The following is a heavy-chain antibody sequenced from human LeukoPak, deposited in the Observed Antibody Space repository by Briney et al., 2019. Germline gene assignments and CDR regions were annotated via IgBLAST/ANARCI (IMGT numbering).Heavy chain of an antibody. J-gene: IGHJ5*02. Sequence: GASVKVSRKASGGTFSSYAISWVRQAHGQGLEWMGGIIPIFGTARYAQKFQGRVTITTDESTSTAYMQLSSLRSEDTAVYYCARVAFLIAAREYNWFEPWGQGTLVTVSS. V-gene: IGHV1-69*05. CDR3: ARVAFLIAAREYNWFEP. CDR1: GGTFSSYA. D-gene: IGHD6-6*01. CDR2: IIPIFGTA.